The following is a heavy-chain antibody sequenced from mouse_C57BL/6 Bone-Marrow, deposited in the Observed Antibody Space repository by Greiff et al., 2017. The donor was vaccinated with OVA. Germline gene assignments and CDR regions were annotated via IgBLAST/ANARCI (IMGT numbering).Heavy chain of an antibody. CDR2: INPSSGYT. CDR1: GYTFTSYT. J-gene: IGHJ3*01. Sequence: SGAELARPGASVKMSCKASGYTFTSYTMHWVKQRPGQGLEWIGYINPSSGYTKYNQKFKDKATLTADKSSSTAYMQLSSLTSEDSAVYYCAREGYGNSFAYWGQGTLVTVSA. CDR3: AREGYGNSFAY. D-gene: IGHD2-10*02. V-gene: IGHV1-4*01.